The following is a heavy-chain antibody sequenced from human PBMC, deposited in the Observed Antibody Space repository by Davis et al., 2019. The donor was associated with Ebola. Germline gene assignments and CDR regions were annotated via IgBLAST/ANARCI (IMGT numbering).Heavy chain of an antibody. CDR1: GFTFSSYS. D-gene: IGHD3-3*01. Sequence: GESLKISCAASGFTFSSYSMNWVRQAPGKGLEWVSSISSSSSYIYYADSVKGRFTISRDNAKNSLYLQMNSLRTEDTAVYYCAREPLESLYYYGMDVWGQGTTVTVSS. CDR3: AREPLESLYYYGMDV. J-gene: IGHJ6*02. CDR2: ISSSSSYI. V-gene: IGHV3-21*01.